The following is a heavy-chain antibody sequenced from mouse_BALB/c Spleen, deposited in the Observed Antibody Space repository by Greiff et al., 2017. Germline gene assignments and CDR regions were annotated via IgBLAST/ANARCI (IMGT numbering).Heavy chain of an antibody. Sequence: QVQLQQSGPELVKPGASVRISCKASGYTFTSYYIHWVKQRPGQGLEWIGWIYPGNVNTKYNEKFKGKATLTADKSSSTAYMQLSSLTSEDSAVYFCARGPITTVVEDYAMDYWGQGTSVTVSS. CDR3: ARGPITTVVEDYAMDY. J-gene: IGHJ4*01. D-gene: IGHD1-1*01. CDR1: GYTFTSYY. CDR2: IYPGNVNT. V-gene: IGHV1S56*01.